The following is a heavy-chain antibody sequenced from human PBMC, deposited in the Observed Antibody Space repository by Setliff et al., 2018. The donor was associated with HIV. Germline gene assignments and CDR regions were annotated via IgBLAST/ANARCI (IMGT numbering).Heavy chain of an antibody. Sequence: PGGSLRLSCAASGFTFSNNWIHWVRQTAEKGLVWVSRISPDGSSTMYADSVKGRFTISRDNAKNSLYLQMNSLRADDTAVYFCARPTNIDTLYYGSQTFYMYYYGLDVWGQGTTVTVSS. CDR2: ISPDGSST. V-gene: IGHV3-74*03. D-gene: IGHD1-26*01. CDR3: ARPTNIDTLYYGSQTFYMYYYGLDV. J-gene: IGHJ6*02. CDR1: GFTFSNNW.